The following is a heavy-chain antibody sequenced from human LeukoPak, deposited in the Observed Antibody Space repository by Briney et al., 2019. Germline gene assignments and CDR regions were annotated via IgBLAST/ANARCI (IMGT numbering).Heavy chain of an antibody. J-gene: IGHJ4*02. V-gene: IGHV3-74*01. CDR3: AREVKKGIAAAGSRDY. CDR2: INTDVSST. Sequence: GGSVRLSHAASGFTFRIYWMHWVRHVPGKGLVWISRINTDVSSTSHADSVEGRFTISRDNAQNTLYLQMTSLRPEDTAVYYCAREVKKGIAAAGSRDYWGQGTLVTVSS. D-gene: IGHD6-13*01. CDR1: GFTFRIYW.